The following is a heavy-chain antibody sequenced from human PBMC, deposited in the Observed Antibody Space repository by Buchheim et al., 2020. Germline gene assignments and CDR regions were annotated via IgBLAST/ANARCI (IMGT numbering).Heavy chain of an antibody. J-gene: IGHJ4*02. CDR1: GFTFSSYA. V-gene: IGHV3-30-3*01. CDR2: ISYDGSNK. D-gene: IGHD3-10*01. Sequence: QVQLVESGGGVVQPGRSLRLSCAASGFTFSSYAMHWVRQAPGKGLEWVAVISYDGSNKYYADSVKGRFTISRDNSKNTLYLQMNSLRGEDTAVYYCATDLLLGRPDYLDHWGQGTL. CDR3: ATDLLLGRPDYLDH.